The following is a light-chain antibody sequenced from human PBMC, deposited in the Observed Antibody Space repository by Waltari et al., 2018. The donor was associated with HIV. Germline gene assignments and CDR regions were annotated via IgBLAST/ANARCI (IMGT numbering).Light chain of an antibody. V-gene: IGKV3-15*01. CDR2: YAS. Sequence: EIVMTQSPATVSVSPGERATLSCRASQSLSNKLAWYQQKPGQAPRLVMYYASTRATGLPARFSGSWSGSEFTLTISSLQSEDFAVYYCHHYNNWPRRTFGQGTKVEIK. CDR1: QSLSNK. CDR3: HHYNNWPRRT. J-gene: IGKJ1*01.